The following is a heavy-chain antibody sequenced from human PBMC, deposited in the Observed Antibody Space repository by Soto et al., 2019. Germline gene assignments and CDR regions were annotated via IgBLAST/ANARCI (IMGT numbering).Heavy chain of an antibody. V-gene: IGHV4-59*08. J-gene: IGHJ3*02. CDR3: ARHGDRYGAEAFYI. D-gene: IGHD4-17*01. CDR1: GDSISGYY. CDR2: IYYIGST. Sequence: QVQLQESGPGLVKSSETLSLTCTVSGDSISGYYWSWIRQPPGKGLEWIGQIYYIGSTNYNPSLKSRVTISVDTSNNQFSLKMTSVTAADTALYYCARHGDRYGAEAFYIWGQWTMVSVSS.